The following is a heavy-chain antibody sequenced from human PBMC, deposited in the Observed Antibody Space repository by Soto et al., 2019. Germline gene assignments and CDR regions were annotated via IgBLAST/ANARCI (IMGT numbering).Heavy chain of an antibody. V-gene: IGHV3-53*02. D-gene: IGHD6-19*01. CDR3: ATIYSSGYPTYAFHV. J-gene: IGHJ3*01. Sequence: ELQVVETGGGLNQPGGSLRLSCAASGFTVSSNYMSWVRQAPGKGLEWVSNIYSGGSTYYADSVEGRFTISRDNSKNTLYLEMNSLRAEDTAVYYCATIYSSGYPTYAFHVWGQGTMVTVSS. CDR1: GFTVSSNY. CDR2: IYSGGST.